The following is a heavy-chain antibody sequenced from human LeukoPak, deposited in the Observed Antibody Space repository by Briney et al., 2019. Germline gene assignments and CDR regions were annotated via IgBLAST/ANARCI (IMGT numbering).Heavy chain of an antibody. CDR2: ISGSGGST. CDR1: GFTFSSYA. J-gene: IGHJ6*03. Sequence: GGSLRLSCAASGFTFSSYAMSWVRQAPGKGLEWVSAISGSGGSTYYADSVKGRFTISRDNSKNTLYLQMNSLRAGDTAVYYCAKDYYGSGSAYYYYYMDVWGKGTTVTVSS. CDR3: AKDYYGSGSAYYYYYMDV. V-gene: IGHV3-23*01. D-gene: IGHD3-10*01.